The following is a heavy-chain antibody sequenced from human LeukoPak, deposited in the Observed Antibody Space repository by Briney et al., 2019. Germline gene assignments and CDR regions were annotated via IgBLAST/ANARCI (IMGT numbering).Heavy chain of an antibody. Sequence: PGGSLRLSRAAPGFTLTTYSMPWVPQAPGQAVEWVGVILYDGSNKYYADSVKGRFTISRDNSKNTLYLQMNSLRAEDTAVYYCANSFYGSGSYQGDYFDYWGQGALVTVSS. D-gene: IGHD3-10*01. J-gene: IGHJ4*02. V-gene: IGHV3-30*04. CDR1: GFTLTTYS. CDR3: ANSFYGSGSYQGDYFDY. CDR2: ILYDGSNK.